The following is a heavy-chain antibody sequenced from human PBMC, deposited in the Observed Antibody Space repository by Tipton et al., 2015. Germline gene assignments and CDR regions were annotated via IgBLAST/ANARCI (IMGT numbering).Heavy chain of an antibody. J-gene: IGHJ4*02. D-gene: IGHD2-15*01. CDR1: GFAFSTYW. CDR3: ARVYCRGTCYSGGFYFDS. V-gene: IGHV3-7*05. CDR2: IKADGIEK. Sequence: SLRLSCAASGFAFSTYWMAWVRQAPGKGLECLADIKADGIEKYFLDSVKGRFDISRDNAQNSVYLQIHSLIAGDTAVYYCARVYCRGTCYSGGFYFDSWGQGTLVTVSS.